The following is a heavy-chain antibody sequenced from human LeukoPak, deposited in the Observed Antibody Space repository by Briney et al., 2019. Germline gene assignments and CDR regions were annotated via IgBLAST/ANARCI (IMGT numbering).Heavy chain of an antibody. CDR1: GYTFIGYY. J-gene: IGHJ5*02. CDR2: IYPNSGGT. CDR3: ARGLAGWGYNWFDP. D-gene: IGHD6-19*01. Sequence: ASVKVSCKASGYTFIGYYIHWVRQAPGQGLEWMGWIYPNSGGTNYAQKFQGRVTMTRDTSISTAYMELSRLRSDDTAVYYCARGLAGWGYNWFDPWGQGTLVTVSS. V-gene: IGHV1-2*02.